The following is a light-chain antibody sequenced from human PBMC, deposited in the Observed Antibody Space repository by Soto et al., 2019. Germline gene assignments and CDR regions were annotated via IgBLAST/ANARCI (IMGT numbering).Light chain of an antibody. CDR2: EVS. Sequence: QSALAQPPSASGSPGQSVTISCTGTSSDVGGYNYVSWYQQHPGKAPKLMIYEVSKRPSGVPDRFSGSKSGNTASLTVSGLQAEGEADYYCSSYAGSNNPYVFGTGTKVTVL. V-gene: IGLV2-8*01. CDR3: SSYAGSNNPYV. CDR1: SSDVGGYNY. J-gene: IGLJ1*01.